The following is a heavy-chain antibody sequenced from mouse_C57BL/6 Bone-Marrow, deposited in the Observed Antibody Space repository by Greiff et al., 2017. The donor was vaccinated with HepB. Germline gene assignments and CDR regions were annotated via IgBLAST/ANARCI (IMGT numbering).Heavy chain of an antibody. Sequence: EVKLVESGGGLVKPGGSLKLSCAASGFTFSSYAMSWVRQTPEKRLEWVATISDGGSYTYYPDNVKGRFTISRDNAKNNLYLQMSHLKSEDTAMYYCARDLGGNYGRCFDVWGTGTTVTVSS. CDR2: ISDGGSYT. V-gene: IGHV5-4*01. D-gene: IGHD2-1*01. CDR3: ARDLGGNYGRCFDV. CDR1: GFTFSSYA. J-gene: IGHJ1*03.